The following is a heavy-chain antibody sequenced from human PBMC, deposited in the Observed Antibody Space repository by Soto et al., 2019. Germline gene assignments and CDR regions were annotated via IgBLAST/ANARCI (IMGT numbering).Heavy chain of an antibody. Sequence: SETLSLTCTVSGGSISSYYWSWIRQPPGKGLEWIGYIYYSGSTNYNPSLKSRVTISVDTSKNQFSLKLSSVTAADTAVYYCARARIVVVPAAQYNWFDPWGQGTLVTVSS. D-gene: IGHD2-2*01. J-gene: IGHJ5*02. CDR1: GGSISSYY. CDR2: IYYSGST. CDR3: ARARIVVVPAAQYNWFDP. V-gene: IGHV4-59*01.